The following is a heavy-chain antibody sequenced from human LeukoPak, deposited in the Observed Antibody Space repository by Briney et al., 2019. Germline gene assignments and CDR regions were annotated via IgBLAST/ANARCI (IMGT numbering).Heavy chain of an antibody. J-gene: IGHJ6*03. CDR1: GGSFNNDY. D-gene: IGHD1-7*01. CDR2: ISNNGGT. Sequence: SETLSLTCSVSGGSFNNDYWSWIRQTPGKGLEWIGYISNNGGTIYNPSIKTPVTISVDTSTNPFFLKLASVTAADTAVYFCVRDRGPNLHYYIDVWGKGTTVTVSS. CDR3: VRDRGPNLHYYIDV. V-gene: IGHV4-59*01.